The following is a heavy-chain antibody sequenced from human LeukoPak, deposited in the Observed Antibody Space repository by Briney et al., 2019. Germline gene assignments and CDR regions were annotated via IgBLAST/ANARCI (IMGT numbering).Heavy chain of an antibody. V-gene: IGHV1-2*02. CDR3: ARGWIEMPTVYFDY. Sequence: ASVKVSCKASGYTFTGYYMHWVRQAPGQELEWMGWINPNSGGTNYAQKFQGRVTMTRDTSISTAYMELSRLRSDDTAVYYCARGWIEMPTVYFDYWGQGTLVSVFS. CDR2: INPNSGGT. CDR1: GYTFTGYY. J-gene: IGHJ4*02. D-gene: IGHD5-24*01.